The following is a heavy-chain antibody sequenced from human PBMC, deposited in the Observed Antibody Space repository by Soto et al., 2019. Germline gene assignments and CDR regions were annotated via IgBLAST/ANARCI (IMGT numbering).Heavy chain of an antibody. D-gene: IGHD5-18*01. Sequence: SATLSLTCSVYGGSFGVYYLSLLRQPPGKGLEWIGEINHSGSTNYNPSLKSRVTISVDTSKNQFSLKLSSVTAADTAVYYCARGPGTIQLWPGRGTKWFDPWGQGTLVTVS. CDR1: GGSFGVYY. CDR2: INHSGST. CDR3: ARGPGTIQLWPGRGTKWFDP. J-gene: IGHJ5*02. V-gene: IGHV4-34*01.